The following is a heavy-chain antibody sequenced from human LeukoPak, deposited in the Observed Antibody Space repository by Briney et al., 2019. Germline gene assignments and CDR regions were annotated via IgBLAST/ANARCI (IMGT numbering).Heavy chain of an antibody. V-gene: IGHV4-59*01. CDR2: IYYSGST. CDR1: GGSISSYY. CDR3: ARGGTYYDILTGYYDPAVGYYYYMDV. J-gene: IGHJ6*03. Sequence: SETLSLTCTVSGGSISSYYWSWIRQPPGKGLEWIGYIYYSGSTNYNPSLKSRVTISLDTSKNQYSLKVNSVTAADTAVYYCARGGTYYDILTGYYDPAVGYYYYMDVWGKGTTVTVSS. D-gene: IGHD3-9*01.